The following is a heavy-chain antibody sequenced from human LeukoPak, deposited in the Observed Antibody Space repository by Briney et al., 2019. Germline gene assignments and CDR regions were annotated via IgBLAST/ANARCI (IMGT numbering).Heavy chain of an antibody. J-gene: IGHJ4*02. CDR1: GGSISSGSYY. Sequence: SETLSLTCTVSGGSISSGSYYWSWIRQPAGKGLEWIGCIYTSGSTNYNPSLKSRVTISVDTSKNQFSLKLSSVTAADTAVYYCARGGVGATFDYWGQGTLVTVSS. V-gene: IGHV4-61*02. D-gene: IGHD1-26*01. CDR2: IYTSGST. CDR3: ARGGVGATFDY.